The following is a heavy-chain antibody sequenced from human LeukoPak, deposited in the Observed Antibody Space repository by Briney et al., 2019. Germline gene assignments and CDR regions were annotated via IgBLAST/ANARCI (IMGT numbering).Heavy chain of an antibody. D-gene: IGHD3-3*01. CDR3: ARDPAYDFWSGYR. Sequence: PGGSLRLSCAASGFTFSSYSMSWVRQAPGKGLEWVANIKQDGSEKYYVDSVKGRFTISRDNAKNSLYLQMNSLRAEDTAVYYCARDPAYDFWSGYRWGQGTLVTVSS. J-gene: IGHJ4*02. V-gene: IGHV3-7*01. CDR1: GFTFSSYS. CDR2: IKQDGSEK.